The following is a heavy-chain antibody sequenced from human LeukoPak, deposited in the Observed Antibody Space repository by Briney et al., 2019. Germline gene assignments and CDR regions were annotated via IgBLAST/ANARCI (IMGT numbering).Heavy chain of an antibody. CDR1: GYTFTSYA. J-gene: IGHJ5*02. D-gene: IGHD6-19*01. CDR3: AREMDSSGWYNWFDP. CDR2: INTNTGNP. V-gene: IGHV7-4-1*02. Sequence: ASVKVSCKASGYTFTSYAMNWVRQAPGQGLEWMGWINTNTGNPTYAQGFTGRFVFSLDTSVSTAYLQISSLKVEDTAVYYCAREMDSSGWYNWFDPWGQGTLVTVSS.